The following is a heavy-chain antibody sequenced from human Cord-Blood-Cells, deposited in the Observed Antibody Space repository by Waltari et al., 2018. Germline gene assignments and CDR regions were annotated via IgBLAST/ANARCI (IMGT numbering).Heavy chain of an antibody. D-gene: IGHD3-10*01. CDR1: GYNFTSYY. CDR3: ARDLLGRRGDY. CDR2: INPSGGST. V-gene: IGHV1-46*01. Sequence: QVQLVQSGAEVKKPGASVKVSCKASGYNFTSYYMHWVRQAPGQGLEWMGIINPSGGSTSYAQKFQGRVTMTRDTSTSTVYMELSSLRSEDTAVYYCARDLLGRRGDYWGQGTLVTVSS. J-gene: IGHJ4*02.